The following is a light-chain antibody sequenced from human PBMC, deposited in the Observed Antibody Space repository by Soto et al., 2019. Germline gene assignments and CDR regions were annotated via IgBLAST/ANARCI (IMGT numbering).Light chain of an antibody. CDR2: YGS. CDR1: QSLLHSNGYNY. Sequence: DIVTTQSPLSLPVTPGEPASISCRSSQSLLHSNGYNYLEWYLQKPGQSPQLLIYYGSNRASGVHDRCRGSGSCTDFTLIISRVEVGDVVVYYCMKALQTLFTFGPGTIVDIK. CDR3: MKALQTLFT. J-gene: IGKJ3*01. V-gene: IGKV2-28*01.